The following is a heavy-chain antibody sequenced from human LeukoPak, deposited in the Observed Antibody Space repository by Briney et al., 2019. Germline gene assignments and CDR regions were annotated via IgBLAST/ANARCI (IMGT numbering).Heavy chain of an antibody. V-gene: IGHV3-21*01. Sequence: PGGSLRLSCAASGFTFSSYSMNWLRQAPGKGLEGVSSISSSSSYIYYADSVKGRFTISIDNVKNSLYLQMNSLRAEDTAVYYCARDQASPGYCSGGSCADAFDIWGQGTMVTVSS. CDR2: ISSSSSYI. CDR3: ARDQASPGYCSGGSCADAFDI. D-gene: IGHD2-15*01. J-gene: IGHJ3*02. CDR1: GFTFSSYS.